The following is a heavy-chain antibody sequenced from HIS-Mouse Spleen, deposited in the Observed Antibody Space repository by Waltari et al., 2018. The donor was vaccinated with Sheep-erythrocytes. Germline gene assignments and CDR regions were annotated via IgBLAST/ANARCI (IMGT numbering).Heavy chain of an antibody. CDR3: AKGDAMVYDAFDI. J-gene: IGHJ3*02. CDR1: GFTFSSYG. Sequence: QVQLVESGGGVVQPGRSLRLSCAASGFTFSSYGTHWVRQAPGKGLEWVAVISYDGRKKSYAASVKGRFTISRDNSKNTLYLQMNSLGAEDTAVYYCAKGDAMVYDAFDIWGQGTMVTVSS. V-gene: IGHV3-30*18. CDR2: ISYDGRKK. D-gene: IGHD2-8*01.